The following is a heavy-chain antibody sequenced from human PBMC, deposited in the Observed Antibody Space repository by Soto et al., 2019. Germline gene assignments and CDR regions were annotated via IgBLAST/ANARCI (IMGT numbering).Heavy chain of an antibody. Sequence: ASVKVSCKTSGYTFTDYYVHWVRQAPGQGLEWMGWINPNSGVTNYAQKFQGWVTLTRDASVATAYMELNSLKSDDTAVFFCARGVSGWSPFDLWGQGTLVTVSS. J-gene: IGHJ4*02. CDR3: ARGVSGWSPFDL. CDR1: GYTFTDYY. CDR2: INPNSGVT. V-gene: IGHV1-2*04. D-gene: IGHD6-19*01.